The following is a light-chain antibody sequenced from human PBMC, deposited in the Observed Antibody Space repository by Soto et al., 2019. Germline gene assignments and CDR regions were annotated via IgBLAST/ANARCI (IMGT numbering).Light chain of an antibody. V-gene: IGKV1-27*01. J-gene: IGKJ1*01. Sequence: DIQMTQSPSSLSASVGYRVTITCRASQGISNYLAWYQQKPGKVPKLLIYAASTLQSGVPSRFSGSGSGTDLTLTISSLQPEDVATYFCQKYNSAPRTFGQGTKVEIK. CDR3: QKYNSAPRT. CDR1: QGISNY. CDR2: AAS.